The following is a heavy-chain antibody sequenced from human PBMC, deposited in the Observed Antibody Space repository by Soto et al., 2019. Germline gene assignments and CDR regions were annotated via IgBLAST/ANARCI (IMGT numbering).Heavy chain of an antibody. D-gene: IGHD1-1*01. CDR1: GFSFNDYC. CDR3: AKDLRHWNTYYYYYAMDV. Sequence: QVQLVESGGGVVQPGRSLRLSCAASGFSFNDYCMHWVRQAPGKGLQWVALISYDGSIKYYADSVKGRFTISRDISKNTLFLQMNSLKAEDTAVYYCAKDLRHWNTYYYYYAMDVGGQGTTVTVSS. V-gene: IGHV3-30*18. J-gene: IGHJ6*02. CDR2: ISYDGSIK.